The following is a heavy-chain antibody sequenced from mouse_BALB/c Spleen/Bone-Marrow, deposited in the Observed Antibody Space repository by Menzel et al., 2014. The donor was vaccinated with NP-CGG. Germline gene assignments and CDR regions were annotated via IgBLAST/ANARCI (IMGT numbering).Heavy chain of an antibody. Sequence: EVNVVESGGGLVQPGGSLRLSCATSGFTFSDFYMEWVRQPPGKRLEWIAASRNKANDYTTEYSASVRGRFIVSRDTSQSILYLQMNALRAEDTAIYYCARAPGTWYFDYWGQGTTLTVSS. CDR2: SRNKANDYTT. CDR1: GFTFSDFY. D-gene: IGHD3-3*01. CDR3: ARAPGTWYFDY. J-gene: IGHJ2*01. V-gene: IGHV7-1*02.